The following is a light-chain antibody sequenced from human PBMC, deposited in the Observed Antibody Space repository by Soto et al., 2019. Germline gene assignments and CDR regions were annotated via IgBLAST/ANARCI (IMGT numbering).Light chain of an antibody. CDR2: DAS. CDR1: QSIASW. V-gene: IGKV1-5*01. J-gene: IGKJ1*01. CDR3: QQYNTYE. Sequence: DIQMTQSPSTLSASVGDRVTITCRASQSIASWLAWYQQKPGKAPELLIYDASTLKSGVPARFSGSGSLTDFTLTISGLQPDDFATYYCQQYNTYEFGQGTKVDIK.